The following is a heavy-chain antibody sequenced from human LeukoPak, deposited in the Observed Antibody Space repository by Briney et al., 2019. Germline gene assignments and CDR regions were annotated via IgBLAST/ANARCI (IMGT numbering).Heavy chain of an antibody. CDR3: AMGAQYYYDSSGSNFDY. Sequence: GGSLRLSCAASGFTFSSYAMYWVRQAPGKGLEWVAVISYDGSNKYYADSVKGRFTISRDNSKNTLYLQMNSLRAEDTAVYYCAMGAQYYYDSSGSNFDYWGQGTLDTVSS. D-gene: IGHD3-22*01. CDR1: GFTFSSYA. V-gene: IGHV3-30-3*01. CDR2: ISYDGSNK. J-gene: IGHJ4*02.